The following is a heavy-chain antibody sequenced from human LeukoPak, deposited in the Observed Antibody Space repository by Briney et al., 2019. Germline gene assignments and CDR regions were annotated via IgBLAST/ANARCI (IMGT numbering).Heavy chain of an antibody. Sequence: SETLSLTCTVSGGSISSSSYYWGWIRQPPGKGLEWIGSVYYSGSTYYNPSLKSRVTISVDTSKNQFSLKLSSVTAADTAVYYCARANSSSWSKTPDAFDIWGQGTMVTVSS. CDR3: ARANSSSWSKTPDAFDI. CDR2: VYYSGST. D-gene: IGHD6-13*01. V-gene: IGHV4-39*01. CDR1: GGSISSSSYY. J-gene: IGHJ3*02.